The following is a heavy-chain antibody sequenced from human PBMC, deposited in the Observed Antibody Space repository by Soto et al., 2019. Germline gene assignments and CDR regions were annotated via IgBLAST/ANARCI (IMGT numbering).Heavy chain of an antibody. CDR1: GGSITTSTYF. J-gene: IGHJ5*02. D-gene: IGHD2-21*02. CDR3: ARHPSDFWFDP. CDR2: IYYSGST. V-gene: IGHV4-39*01. Sequence: PSQTLSLTCTLFGGSITTSTYFSGRTRQPPGRGLEWIGSIYYSGSTYYNPSLKSRVTVSVDTSKNQFSLKLSSVTAADTAVYYCARHPSDFWFDPWGQGTLVTVSS.